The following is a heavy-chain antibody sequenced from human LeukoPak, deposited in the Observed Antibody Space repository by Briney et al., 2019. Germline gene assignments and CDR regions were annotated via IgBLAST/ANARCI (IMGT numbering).Heavy chain of an antibody. D-gene: IGHD2-2*01. J-gene: IGHJ4*02. CDR3: ARALVVVVVPAALNN. CDR1: GFTFSSYA. V-gene: IGHV3-30-3*01. Sequence: PGGSLRLSCAASGFTFSSYAMHWVRQAPGKGLEWVAVISYDGSNKYYADSVKGRFTISRDNSKNTLYLQMNSLRAEDTAVYYCARALVVVVVPAALNNWGQGTLVTVSS. CDR2: ISYDGSNK.